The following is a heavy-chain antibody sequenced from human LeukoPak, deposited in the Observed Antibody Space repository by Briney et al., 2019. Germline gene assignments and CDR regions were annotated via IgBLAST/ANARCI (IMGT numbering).Heavy chain of an antibody. CDR3: ARLRITIFVPSVN. J-gene: IGHJ4*02. V-gene: IGHV4-34*01. CDR1: GGSFSGYY. CDR2: INHSGST. D-gene: IGHD3-3*01. Sequence: SSATLSLTCAVYGGSFSGYYWSWIRQPPGKGLEWIGEINHSGSTNYNPSLKSRVTISVDTSKNQFSLKLSSVTAADTAVYYCARLRITIFVPSVNWGQGTLVTVSS.